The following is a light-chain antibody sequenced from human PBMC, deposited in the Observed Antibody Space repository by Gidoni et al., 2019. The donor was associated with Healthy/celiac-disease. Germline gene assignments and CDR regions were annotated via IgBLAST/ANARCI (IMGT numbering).Light chain of an antibody. CDR1: QSVSSY. V-gene: IGKV3-11*01. Sequence: EIVLTQPPATLSLSPGERATPSCRVSQSVSSYLAWYQQKSGQAPRLLIYDASNRATGIPARFSGSGSGTDFTLTISSLEPEDFAVYYCQQRSNWLTFGGGTKVEIK. CDR3: QQRSNWLT. J-gene: IGKJ4*01. CDR2: DAS.